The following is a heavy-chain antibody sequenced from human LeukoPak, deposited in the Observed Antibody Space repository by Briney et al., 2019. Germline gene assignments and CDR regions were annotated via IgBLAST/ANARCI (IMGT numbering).Heavy chain of an antibody. CDR2: MYSGGSR. CDR1: GFNVSTGY. J-gene: IGHJ4*02. D-gene: IGHD6-19*01. Sequence: GGSLRLSCAGSGFNVSTGYMNGGRQSPGEGLEGGSVMYSGGSRYYADSVKGRFTISRDNSKNTLYFQMNSLRAEDTAVYYCARASGSGWYRKFDFWGQGTLVTVSS. CDR3: ARASGSGWYRKFDF. V-gene: IGHV3-66*01.